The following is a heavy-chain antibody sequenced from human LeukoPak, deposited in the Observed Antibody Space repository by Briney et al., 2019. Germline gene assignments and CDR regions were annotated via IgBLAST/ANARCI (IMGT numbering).Heavy chain of an antibody. CDR2: IRSRANSNTT. Sequence: GRSMRPSCAAAGFTFGAYATHWVRQPPGKGLEWVGRIRSRANSNTTAFAAWVKSRFTISRDDSKNTAFLQMNSLKTDDTAVYYCTRLVVGDAFDVWGQGTTVTVSS. J-gene: IGHJ3*01. CDR1: GFTFGAYA. CDR3: TRLVVGDAFDV. D-gene: IGHD2-15*01. V-gene: IGHV3-73*01.